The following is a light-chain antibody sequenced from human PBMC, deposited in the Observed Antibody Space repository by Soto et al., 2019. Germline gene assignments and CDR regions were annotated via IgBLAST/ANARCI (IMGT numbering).Light chain of an antibody. J-gene: IGKJ4*01. CDR1: QGISXY. CDR2: AAS. V-gene: IGKV1-27*01. Sequence: DIQMTQSPXSLSASVGXRVTXTCXASQGISXYLAWYQQKPGKVPKLLIYAASTLQSGVPSRFSGSGSGTDFTLSISSLQPEDVATYYCQKYNSAPQTFGGGTKVEIK. CDR3: QKYNSAPQT.